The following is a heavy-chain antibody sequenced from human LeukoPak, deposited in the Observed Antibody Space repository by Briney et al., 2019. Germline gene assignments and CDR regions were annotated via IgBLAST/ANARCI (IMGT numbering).Heavy chain of an antibody. CDR1: VESVSSNSAA. V-gene: IGHV6-1*01. Sequence: SQTLSLTCAISVESVSSNSAAWNWIRQSPSRGLEWLGRTYYRSRWYNEYALSVKSRITIIPDTSKNHFSLQLNSVTPEDTAVYYCARVPGIAAAGDRYFDYWGQGTLVTVSS. D-gene: IGHD6-13*01. J-gene: IGHJ4*02. CDR3: ARVPGIAAAGDRYFDY. CDR2: TYYRSRWYN.